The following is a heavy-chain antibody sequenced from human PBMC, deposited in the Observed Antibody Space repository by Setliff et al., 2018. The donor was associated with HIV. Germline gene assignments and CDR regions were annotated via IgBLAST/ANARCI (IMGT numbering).Heavy chain of an antibody. D-gene: IGHD4-17*01. V-gene: IGHV1-18*01. CDR3: ARPGGSYGDYGWYLRF. CDR2: ISAYSGDT. CDR1: GYPFSGYG. Sequence: ASVKVSCKASGYPFSGYGISWVRQAPGQGLEWMGWISAYSGDTNYAQKFQGRLTMTTDTSTSTAYMELRSLRSDDTAMYYCARPGGSYGDYGWYLRFWCQGTLVTVSS. J-gene: IGHJ4*02.